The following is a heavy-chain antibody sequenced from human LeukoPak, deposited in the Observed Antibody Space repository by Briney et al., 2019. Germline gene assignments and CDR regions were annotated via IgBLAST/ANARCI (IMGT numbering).Heavy chain of an antibody. V-gene: IGHV3-21*01. CDR1: GFTFSSYS. CDR2: FTSRSGSI. J-gene: IGHJ4*02. Sequence: PWGSLRLSCVASGFTFSSYSMNWVRQAPGKGLEWVSSFTSRSGSIYYADSVKGRFTISRDNAKNTLYLQMNSLRAEDTAVYYCVREVTVTSYFDYWGQGILVTVSS. D-gene: IGHD2-21*02. CDR3: VREVTVTSYFDY.